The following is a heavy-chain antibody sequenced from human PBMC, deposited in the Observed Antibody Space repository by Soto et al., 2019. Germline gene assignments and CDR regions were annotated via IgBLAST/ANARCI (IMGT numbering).Heavy chain of an antibody. CDR1: GFTFSSYA. CDR2: ISGSGGST. CDR3: AKDISGSYAGRGGVVDAFDI. Sequence: GGSLRLSCAASGFTFSSYAMSWVRQAPGKGLEWVSAISGSGGSTYYADSVKGRFTISRDNSKNTLYLQMNSLRAEDTAVYYCAKDISGSYAGRGGVVDAFDIWGQGTMVTVSS. V-gene: IGHV3-23*01. J-gene: IGHJ3*02. D-gene: IGHD1-26*01.